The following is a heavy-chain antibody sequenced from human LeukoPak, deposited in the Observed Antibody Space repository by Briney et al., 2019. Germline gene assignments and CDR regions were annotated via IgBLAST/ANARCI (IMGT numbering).Heavy chain of an antibody. D-gene: IGHD2-2*01. J-gene: IGHJ5*02. Sequence: GSLRLSCAASGFTFSDYYMSWIRQAPGKGLEWIGEINHSGSTNYNPSLKSRVTISVDTSKNQFSLKLSSVTAADTAVYYCARRLGYCSSTSCYLNWFDPWGQGTLVTVSS. CDR3: ARRLGYCSSTSCYLNWFDP. CDR2: INHSGST. V-gene: IGHV4-34*01. CDR1: GFTFSDYY.